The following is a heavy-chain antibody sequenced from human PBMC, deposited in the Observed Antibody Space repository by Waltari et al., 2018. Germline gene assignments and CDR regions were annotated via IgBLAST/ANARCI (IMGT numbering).Heavy chain of an antibody. J-gene: IGHJ4*02. V-gene: IGHV3-23*01. Sequence: DEHLLESGGGLAQPGGSLRLSCAASGFNFISYDLSWVRQAPGKGLEWVSGISDSGVITKYADSVKGRFTVSRDNSKNTVFLHLNSLRAEDTAFYYCARHLYSIDYLELAKWGQGTLVTVSS. CDR2: ISDSGVIT. CDR1: GFNFISYD. D-gene: IGHD3-22*01. CDR3: ARHLYSIDYLELAK.